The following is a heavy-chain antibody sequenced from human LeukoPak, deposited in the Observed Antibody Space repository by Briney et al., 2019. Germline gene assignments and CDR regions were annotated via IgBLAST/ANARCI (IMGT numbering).Heavy chain of an antibody. D-gene: IGHD3-3*01. V-gene: IGHV3-53*01. Sequence: RGSLRLSCAASGLSVSTNYMSWVRQAPERGLEWVSVIYSGGSTYYADSVKGRFTISRDSSKNTLYLQMNSLRAEDTAVYYCTRGVATTTFGVVIYYYMDVWGKGTTVTVSS. J-gene: IGHJ6*03. CDR3: TRGVATTTFGVVIYYYMDV. CDR2: IYSGGST. CDR1: GLSVSTNY.